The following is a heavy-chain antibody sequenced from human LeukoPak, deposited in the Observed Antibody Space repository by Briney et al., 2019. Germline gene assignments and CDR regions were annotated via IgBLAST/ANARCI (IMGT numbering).Heavy chain of an antibody. CDR1: GLTFSTYA. Sequence: GGSLRLSCAASGLTFSTYAMSWVRQAPGKGLEWVSSISSSGGSTYYADSVKGRFTISRDNSKNTLYLQMKSLTAEDTAVYYCAKRPGVTGWGGQGTQVTVSS. J-gene: IGHJ4*02. CDR2: ISSSGGST. V-gene: IGHV3-23*01. CDR3: AKRPGVTGW. D-gene: IGHD2-21*02.